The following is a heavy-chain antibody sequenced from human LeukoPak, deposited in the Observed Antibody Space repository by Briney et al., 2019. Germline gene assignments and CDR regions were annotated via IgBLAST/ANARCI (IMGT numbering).Heavy chain of an antibody. CDR2: IKQDGSEK. V-gene: IGHV3-7*01. D-gene: IGHD5-12*01. CDR3: ARDGYHFFDY. CDR1: GFTFSSYW. Sequence: GGSLRLSCAASGFTFSSYWMSWVRQAPGRGLVWVANIKQDGSEKYYVDSVKGRFSVSRDNAKSSLYLQMNSLRAEDTAVYFCARDGYHFFDYWGQGTLVTVSS. J-gene: IGHJ4*02.